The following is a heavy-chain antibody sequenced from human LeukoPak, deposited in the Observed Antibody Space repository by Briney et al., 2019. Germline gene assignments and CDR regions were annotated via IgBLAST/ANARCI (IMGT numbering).Heavy chain of an antibody. CDR1: GDSISRYF. D-gene: IGHD3-16*01. Sequence: PSETLSLTCSVSGDSISRYFWAWIRQPPGKGLEWIGYVCYNRTTNYNPSLRNRVAISIDTSKNQFSLKLNSATAADTAVYYCATSGGFNSPRHYWGQGTLVTVSS. CDR3: ATSGGFNSPRHY. CDR2: VCYNRTT. J-gene: IGHJ4*02. V-gene: IGHV4-59*01.